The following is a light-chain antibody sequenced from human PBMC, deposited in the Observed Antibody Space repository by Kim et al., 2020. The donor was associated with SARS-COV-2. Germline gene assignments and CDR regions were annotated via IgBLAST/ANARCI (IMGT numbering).Light chain of an antibody. CDR3: NSRDSSGNHWV. CDR2: GKN. V-gene: IGLV3-19*01. J-gene: IGLJ3*02. CDR1: SLRSYY. Sequence: SSELTQDPAVSLALGQTVRITCQGDSLRSYYASWYQQKPGQAPVLVIYGKNNRPSGIPDRFSGSSTGNTASLTLTGAQAEDEADYYYNSRDSSGNHWVFGGGTQLTVL.